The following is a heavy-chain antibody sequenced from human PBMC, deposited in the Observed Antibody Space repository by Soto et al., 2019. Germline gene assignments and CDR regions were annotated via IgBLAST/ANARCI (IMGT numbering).Heavy chain of an antibody. D-gene: IGHD6-6*01. V-gene: IGHV4-59*01. CDR1: GGYISSYY. Sequence: SETLSLTCTVSGGYISSYYWSWIWQPPGKGLEWIGYIYYSGSTNYNPSLKSRVTISVDTSKNQFSLKLSSVTAADTAVYYCARGVEQLGVDYWGQGTLVTVSS. J-gene: IGHJ4*02. CDR3: ARGVEQLGVDY. CDR2: IYYSGST.